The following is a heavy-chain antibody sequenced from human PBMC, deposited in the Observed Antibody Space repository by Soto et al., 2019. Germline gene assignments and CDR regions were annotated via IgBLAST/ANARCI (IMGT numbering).Heavy chain of an antibody. D-gene: IGHD3-9*01. CDR2: FDPQHVST. Sequence: ASVKVSCKVSGYTLTELSMRWVRQAPGKGLEWIGGFDPQHVSTIYAQKFQGRVTITEDTSTNTAYMQLSSLRSEDTAVYYCTTDSGSDISTGIDVSGQGTTVTVSS. CDR3: TTDSGSDISTGIDV. CDR1: GYTLTELS. V-gene: IGHV1-24*01. J-gene: IGHJ6*02.